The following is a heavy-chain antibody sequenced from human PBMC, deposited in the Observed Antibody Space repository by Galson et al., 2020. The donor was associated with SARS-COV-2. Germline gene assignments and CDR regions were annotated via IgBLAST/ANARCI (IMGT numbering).Heavy chain of an antibody. CDR1: EFSFGDHA. D-gene: IGHD2-15*01. J-gene: IGHJ5*02. V-gene: IGHV3-49*04. CDR3: TRDPSYCSGGSCYHNWFDP. CDR2: IRSKAYGGTT. Sequence: GESLKISCTAYEFSFGDHAMSWVRQAPGKGLEWVGFIRSKAYGGTTEYAASVKGRFTISRDDSKSIAYLQMNSLKTEDTAVYYCTRDPSYCSGGSCYHNWFDPWGQGTLVTVSS.